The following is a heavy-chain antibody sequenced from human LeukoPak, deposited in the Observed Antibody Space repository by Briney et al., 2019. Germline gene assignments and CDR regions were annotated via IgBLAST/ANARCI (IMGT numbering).Heavy chain of an antibody. Sequence: PSETLSLTCTVSGGSISSYYWSWIRQPPGKGLEWIGYIYYSGSTNYNPSLKSRVTISVDTSKNQFSLKLSSVTAADTAVYYCARVLRYFDWLPTPGAFDIWGQGTMVTVSS. J-gene: IGHJ3*02. V-gene: IGHV4-59*01. CDR3: ARVLRYFDWLPTPGAFDI. D-gene: IGHD3-9*01. CDR1: GGSISSYY. CDR2: IYYSGST.